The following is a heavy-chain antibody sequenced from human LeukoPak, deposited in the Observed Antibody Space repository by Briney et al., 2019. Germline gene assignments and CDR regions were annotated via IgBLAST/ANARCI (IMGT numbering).Heavy chain of an antibody. CDR2: IIPILGRA. Sequence: GSSVKVSCEASGGTFSSYAISWVRQAPGQGLEWVGRIIPILGRANYAQKFQGRVTITADKSTSTAYMELSSLRSEDTAVYYCAREYGGGYSYGYYYGGQGTLVTVSS. J-gene: IGHJ4*02. V-gene: IGHV1-69*04. CDR3: AREYGGGYSYGYYY. CDR1: GGTFSSYA. D-gene: IGHD5-18*01.